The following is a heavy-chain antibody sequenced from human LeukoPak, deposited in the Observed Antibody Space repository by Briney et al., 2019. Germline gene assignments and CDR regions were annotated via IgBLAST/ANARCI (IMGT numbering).Heavy chain of an antibody. V-gene: IGHV4-59*08. J-gene: IGHJ3*02. CDR2: IYYSGST. CDR3: ARRNDFGI. Sequence: SETLSLTCTVSGGSISTYYWSWIRQPPGKRLEWIGYIYYSGSTNYNPSLKSRVTISVDTSKNQFSLKLNSVTAADTAVYYCARRNDFGIWGQGTMVTVSS. CDR1: GGSISTYY.